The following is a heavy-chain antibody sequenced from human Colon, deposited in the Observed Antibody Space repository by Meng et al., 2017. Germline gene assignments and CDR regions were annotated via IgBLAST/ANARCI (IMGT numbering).Heavy chain of an antibody. CDR2: IYYTGST. J-gene: IGHJ4*02. CDR3: ARGPLDY. CDR1: GGSVSSGSYD. V-gene: IGHV4-61*01. Sequence: QVQLQGSGPGLVRPSETLSLTCTVSGGSVSSGSYDWSWIRQPPGKGLEWIGYIYYTGSTNYNPSLKSRVTISVDTSKNQFSLKLSSVTAADTAVYYCARGPLDYWGQGTLVTVSS.